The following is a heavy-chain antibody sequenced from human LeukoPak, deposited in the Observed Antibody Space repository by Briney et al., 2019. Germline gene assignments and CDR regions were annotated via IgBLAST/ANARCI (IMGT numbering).Heavy chain of an antibody. CDR2: TYYRSKWYN. CDR3: ARGVIAARLSFYYYYYMDV. J-gene: IGHJ6*03. CDR1: GDSVSSNSAA. D-gene: IGHD6-6*01. V-gene: IGHV6-1*01. Sequence: SQTLSLTCAISGDSVSSNSAAWNWIRQSPSRGLEWLGRTYYRSKWYNDYAVSAKSRITINPDTSKNQFSLQLNSVTPEDTAVYYCARGVIAARLSFYYYYYMDVWGKGTTVTVSS.